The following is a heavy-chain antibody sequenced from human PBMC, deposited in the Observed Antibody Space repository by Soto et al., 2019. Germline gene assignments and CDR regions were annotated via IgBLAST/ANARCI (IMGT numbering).Heavy chain of an antibody. CDR1: GYTFSGFY. CDR3: ASAAVTGTAGLDF. V-gene: IGHV1-2*02. D-gene: IGHD6-19*01. Sequence: ASVKVSCKASGYTFSGFYMHWVRQAPGQGLEWMGWINPNSGGTKSAEKFQGRVTMTRDTSISTAYMELSRLTSDDTAVYYCASAAVTGTAGLDFWGQGTLVTVSS. CDR2: INPNSGGT. J-gene: IGHJ4*02.